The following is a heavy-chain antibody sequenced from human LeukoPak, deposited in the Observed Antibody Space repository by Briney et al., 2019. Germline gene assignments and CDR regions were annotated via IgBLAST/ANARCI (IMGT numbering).Heavy chain of an antibody. Sequence: SETLSLTSTVSGGSISSYYWSWIRQPPGKGLEWIGYTYYSGSTNYNPSLKSRVTISVDTSKNQLSLKLSSVTAADTAVYYCARAPAARGYFDYWGQGTLVTVSS. CDR1: GGSISSYY. D-gene: IGHD2-2*01. CDR3: ARAPAARGYFDY. V-gene: IGHV4-59*01. CDR2: TYYSGST. J-gene: IGHJ4*02.